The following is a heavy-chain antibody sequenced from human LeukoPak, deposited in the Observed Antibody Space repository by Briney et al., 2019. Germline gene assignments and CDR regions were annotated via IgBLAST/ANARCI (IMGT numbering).Heavy chain of an antibody. CDR2: ISWNSGSI. Sequence: GGPLRLSCAASGFTFDDYPMHWLRHATGEGLEWVSGISWNSGSIDYADSVKGRFTISRDNAKNSLYLQMNSLRAEDTALYYCAKAPLGGSYHLVDWWGQGTLVTVSS. J-gene: IGHJ4*01. CDR1: GFTFDDYP. D-gene: IGHD6-19*01. CDR3: AKAPLGGSYHLVDW. V-gene: IGHV3-9*01.